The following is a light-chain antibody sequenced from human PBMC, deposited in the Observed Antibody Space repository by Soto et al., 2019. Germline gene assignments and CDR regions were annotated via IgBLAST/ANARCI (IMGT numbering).Light chain of an antibody. V-gene: IGLV2-14*03. J-gene: IGLJ1*01. Sequence: HSVLTQPASVSGSPGQSITISCTGTSSDVGGYIYVSWYQHHPGKAPKLMIFDVSNRPSGVSNRFSGSKSGNTASLTISGLQPEDEADYYCSSYTTSNTRQIVFGTGTKVTVL. CDR2: DVS. CDR3: SSYTTSNTRQIV. CDR1: SSDVGGYIY.